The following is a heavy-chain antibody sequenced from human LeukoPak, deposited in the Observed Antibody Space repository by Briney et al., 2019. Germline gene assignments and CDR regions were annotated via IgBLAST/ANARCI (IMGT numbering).Heavy chain of an antibody. J-gene: IGHJ6*03. CDR2: IRSKAYGGTT. Sequence: GGSLRLSCAGSGFSFSSYGMHWVRQAPGKGLEWVGFIRSKAYGGTTEYAASVKGRFTISRDDSKSIAYLQMNSLKTEDTAVYYCTRVGLDGSGWYHYYYYMDVWGKGTTVTISS. V-gene: IGHV3-49*04. D-gene: IGHD6-19*01. CDR3: TRVGLDGSGWYHYYYYMDV. CDR1: GFSFSSYG.